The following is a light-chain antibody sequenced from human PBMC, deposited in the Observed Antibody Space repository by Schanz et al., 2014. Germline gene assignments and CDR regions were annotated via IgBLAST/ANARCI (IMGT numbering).Light chain of an antibody. Sequence: EIVLTQSPATLSLSPGERATLSCRASQSVSGDLAWYQHKPGQAPRLLIYGTSIRATGIPDRFSGSGSGTEFTLTISSLQSEDFAVYYCQQYNTWSGTFGQGTKVEIK. CDR3: QQYNTWSGT. V-gene: IGKV3D-15*01. CDR1: QSVSGD. J-gene: IGKJ1*01. CDR2: GTS.